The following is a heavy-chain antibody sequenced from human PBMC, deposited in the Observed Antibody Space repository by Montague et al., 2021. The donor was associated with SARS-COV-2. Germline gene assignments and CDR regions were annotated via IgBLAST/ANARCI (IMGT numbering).Heavy chain of an antibody. Sequence: SETLSLTCTVSGGSITRNYYWGWIRQPPGKGLEWVGNIYYSGTTLINPSLESRVTISVDASKNQFSLNLTSVTAADTAVYYCARPLVRGVPKAFDIWGQEALVIVSS. V-gene: IGHV4-39*01. CDR2: IYYSGTT. CDR3: ARPLVRGVPKAFDI. CDR1: GGSITRNYY. D-gene: IGHD3-10*01. J-gene: IGHJ3*02.